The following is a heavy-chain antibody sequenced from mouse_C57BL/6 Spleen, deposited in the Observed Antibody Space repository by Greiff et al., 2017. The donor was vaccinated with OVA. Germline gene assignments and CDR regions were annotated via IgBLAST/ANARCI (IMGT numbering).Heavy chain of an antibody. D-gene: IGHD1-2*01. CDR1: GFSLTSYG. J-gene: IGHJ3*01. CDR3: ARNAAGFAY. Sequence: QVQLQQSGPGLVQPSQSLSITCTVSGFSLTSYGVHWVRQSPGKGLEWMGVLWSGGSTDYNAAFISRLSISKDNAKSQVFFKMNSLQADDTAIYYCARNAAGFAYWGQGTLVTVSA. V-gene: IGHV2-2*01. CDR2: LWSGGST.